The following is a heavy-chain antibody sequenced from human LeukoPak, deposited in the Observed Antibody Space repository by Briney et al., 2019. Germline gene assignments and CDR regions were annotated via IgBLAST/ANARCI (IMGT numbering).Heavy chain of an antibody. J-gene: IGHJ4*02. CDR1: GFTFSSYS. Sequence: GGSLRLSCAASGFTFSSYSMNWVRQAPGKGLEWVSYISSSSSTIYYADSVKGRFTISRDNAKNSLYLQMNSLRAEDTAVYYCARASLVKHIVVVTATPNFDYWGQGTLATVSS. D-gene: IGHD2-21*02. V-gene: IGHV3-48*01. CDR3: ARASLVKHIVVVTATPNFDY. CDR2: ISSSSSTI.